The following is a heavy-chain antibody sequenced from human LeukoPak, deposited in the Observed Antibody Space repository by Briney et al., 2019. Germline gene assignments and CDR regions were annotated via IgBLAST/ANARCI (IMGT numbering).Heavy chain of an antibody. Sequence: SETLSLTCAVYGGSVSGYYWSWIRQPPGKGLEWIGEINHSGSTNYNPSLKTRVTISVDTSKNQFSLKLSSETAADTAVYYCARPRLRWVREVPYFDYWGQGTLVTVSS. D-gene: IGHD3-10*01. CDR1: GGSVSGYY. V-gene: IGHV4-34*01. CDR3: ARPRLRWVREVPYFDY. CDR2: INHSGST. J-gene: IGHJ4*02.